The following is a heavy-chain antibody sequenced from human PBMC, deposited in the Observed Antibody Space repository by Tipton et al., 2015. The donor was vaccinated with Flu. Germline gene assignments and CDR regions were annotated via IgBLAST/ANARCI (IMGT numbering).Heavy chain of an antibody. D-gene: IGHD3-16*01. CDR3: AREITGGATNLDY. V-gene: IGHV3-7*03. Sequence: SLRLSCAASGFTFSIYWMSWVRQAPGKGLEWVANIKQDGSEKNYVDSVKGRFTISRDNDKRSLYLQMNTLRAEDTAVYYCAREITGGATNLDYWGQGTLVTVSS. J-gene: IGHJ4*02. CDR2: IKQDGSEK. CDR1: GFTFSIYW.